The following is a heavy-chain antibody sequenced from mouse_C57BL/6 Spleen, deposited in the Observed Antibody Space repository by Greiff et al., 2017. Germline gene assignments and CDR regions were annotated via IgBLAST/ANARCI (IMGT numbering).Heavy chain of an antibody. CDR1: GYAFSSYW. V-gene: IGHV1-80*01. CDR3: ARALIYDGSWGDPYAMDY. Sequence: VKLMESGAELVKPGASVKISCKASGYAFSSYWMNWVKQRPGKGLEWIGQIYPGDGDTNYNGKFKGKATLTADKSSSTAYMQLSSLSSEDSAVYFDARALIYDGSWGDPYAMDYWGQGTSVTVSS. J-gene: IGHJ4*01. CDR2: IYPGDGDT. D-gene: IGHD1-1*02.